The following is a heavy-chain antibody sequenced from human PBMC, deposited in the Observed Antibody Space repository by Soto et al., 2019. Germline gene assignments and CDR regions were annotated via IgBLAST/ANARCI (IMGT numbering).Heavy chain of an antibody. D-gene: IGHD3-22*01. CDR2: IIPIFGTA. CDR3: ARDYVYDSSGYHSYYFDY. CDR1: GGTFSSYA. Sequence: QVQLVQSGAEVKKPGSSVKVSCKASGGTFSSYAISWVRQAPGQGLEWMGGIIPIFGTANYAQKFQGRVTITADESTSTAYMELSSLRSEDTAVYYCARDYVYDSSGYHSYYFDYWGQGTLVTVSS. V-gene: IGHV1-69*01. J-gene: IGHJ4*02.